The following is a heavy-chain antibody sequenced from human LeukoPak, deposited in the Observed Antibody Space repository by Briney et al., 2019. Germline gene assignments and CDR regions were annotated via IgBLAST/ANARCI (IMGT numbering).Heavy chain of an antibody. CDR3: ARSRRVPYSSGYYYGSSLETYYFDY. CDR2: INHSGST. J-gene: IGHJ4*02. V-gene: IGHV4-34*01. D-gene: IGHD3-22*01. CDR1: GGSFGGYY. Sequence: SETLSLTCAVYGGSFGGYYWSWIRQPPGKGLEWIGEINHSGSTNYNPSLKSRATISVDTSKNQFSLKLSSVTAADTAVYYCARSRRVPYSSGYYYGSSLETYYFDYWGQGTLVTVSS.